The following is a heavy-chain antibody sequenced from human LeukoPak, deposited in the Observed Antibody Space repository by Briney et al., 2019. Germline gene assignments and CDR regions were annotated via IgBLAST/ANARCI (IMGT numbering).Heavy chain of an antibody. J-gene: IGHJ3*02. Sequence: GEALKISCKGSGYSFNSYWIGRVRQRPGKGPEWMGIIYPADSDTRYSPSFQGQVTISADKSITTAYLQWSSLTASDTAMYYCARLNPITQDAFDIWGQGTMVTVSS. CDR2: IYPADSDT. D-gene: IGHD1-20*01. V-gene: IGHV5-51*01. CDR1: GYSFNSYW. CDR3: ARLNPITQDAFDI.